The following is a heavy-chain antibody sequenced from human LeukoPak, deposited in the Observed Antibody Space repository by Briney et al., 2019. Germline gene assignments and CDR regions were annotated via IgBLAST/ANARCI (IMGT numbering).Heavy chain of an antibody. CDR1: GYTFTGYY. V-gene: IGHV1-2*02. J-gene: IGHJ5*02. Sequence: ASVKVSCKASGYTFTGYYLNWVRQPPGQGLEWLGWINHNSGVANYPPNFHGRVIMTSDTYNRTAHMELSMLISDPTADYYCARDIKSGGSLYLLLGTGVEGVVRHLVPWGQGTLITVSS. CDR2: INHNSGVA. CDR3: ARDIKSGGSLYLLLGTGVEGVVRHLVP. D-gene: IGHD2-8*02.